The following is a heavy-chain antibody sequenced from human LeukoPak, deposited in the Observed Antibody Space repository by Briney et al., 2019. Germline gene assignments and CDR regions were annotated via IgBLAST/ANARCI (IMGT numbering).Heavy chain of an antibody. CDR1: GFTFTNYV. CDR2: ISYDGSNK. J-gene: IGHJ4*02. D-gene: IGHD5-12*01. CDR3: AKNRWGSVATPDS. V-gene: IGHV3-30*18. Sequence: PGRSLRLSCAASGFTFTNYVMHWVRQAPGKGLEWVAVISYDGSNKYYAESVKGRFTISRDNSKNTVYLQMNSLAIEDTAIYYCAKNRWGSVATPDSWGQGTVVTVSS.